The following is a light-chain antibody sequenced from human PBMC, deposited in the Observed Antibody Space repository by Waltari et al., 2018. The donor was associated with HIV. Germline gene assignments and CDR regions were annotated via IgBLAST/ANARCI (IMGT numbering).Light chain of an antibody. CDR1: QNIRTF. V-gene: IGKV1-39*01. J-gene: IGKJ1*01. Sequence: DIQMTPSPSAQSASVGDRVTITCRASQNIRTFLNWYLQKPGKAPTLLIYAASSLQSGVPSRFSGSGSGTDFTLTISSLQPEDFASYYCQQTRSFPLTFGQGTKVQIK. CDR3: QQTRSFPLT. CDR2: AAS.